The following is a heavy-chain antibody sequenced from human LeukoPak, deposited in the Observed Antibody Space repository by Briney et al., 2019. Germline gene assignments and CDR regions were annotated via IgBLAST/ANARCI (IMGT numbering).Heavy chain of an antibody. J-gene: IGHJ5*02. CDR1: GYTFTSYY. Sequence: ASVKVSCKASGYTFTSYYMHWVRQAPGQGLEWMGGIIPIFGTANYAQKFQGRVTITADKSTSTAYMELSSLRSEDTAVYYCAHEMKYSSSRFNWFDPWGQGTLVTVSS. V-gene: IGHV1-69*06. D-gene: IGHD6-6*01. CDR3: AHEMKYSSSRFNWFDP. CDR2: IIPIFGTA.